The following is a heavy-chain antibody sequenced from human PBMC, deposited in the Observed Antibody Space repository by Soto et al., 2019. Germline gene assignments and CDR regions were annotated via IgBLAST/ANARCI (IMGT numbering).Heavy chain of an antibody. CDR2: ISHSGSA. Sequence: PSDTLSLTCTVSGGSVSSGDRYWSWIRQTAGKGLEWIAYISHSGSATYNSSLKSRVPISIDISKNQFSLRLRSVTAADTGAYYCARVRPDILDSFGACDIWGPGTLVTVS. D-gene: IGHD3-3*01. CDR3: ARVRPDILDSFGACDI. V-gene: IGHV4-61*08. CDR1: GGSVSSGDRY. J-gene: IGHJ3*02.